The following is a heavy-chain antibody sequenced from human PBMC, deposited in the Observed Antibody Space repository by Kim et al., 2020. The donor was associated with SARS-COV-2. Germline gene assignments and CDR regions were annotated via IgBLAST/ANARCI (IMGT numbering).Heavy chain of an antibody. CDR1: GGSISSYY. CDR3: AGVPRVRGVIIRYYYGMDV. CDR2: IYYSGST. Sequence: SETLSLTCTVSGGSISSYYWSWIRQPPGKGLEWIGYIYYSGSTNYNPSLKSRVTISVDTSKNQFSLKLSSVTAADTAVYYCAGVPRVRGVIIRYYYGMDVWGQGTTVTVSS. D-gene: IGHD3-10*01. V-gene: IGHV4-59*01. J-gene: IGHJ6*02.